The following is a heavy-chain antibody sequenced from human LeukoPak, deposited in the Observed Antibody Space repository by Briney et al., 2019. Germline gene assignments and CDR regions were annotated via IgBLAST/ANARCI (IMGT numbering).Heavy chain of an antibody. CDR3: ARGYSSSGGYFQH. CDR2: IYYSGST. J-gene: IGHJ1*01. CDR1: GGSISSYY. V-gene: IGHV4-59*01. D-gene: IGHD6-13*01. Sequence: SETLPLTCTVSGGSISSYYWSWIRQPPGKGLEWIGYIYYSGSTNYNPSLKSRVTISVDTSKNQFSLKLSSVTAADTAVYYCARGYSSSGGYFQHWGQGTLVTVSS.